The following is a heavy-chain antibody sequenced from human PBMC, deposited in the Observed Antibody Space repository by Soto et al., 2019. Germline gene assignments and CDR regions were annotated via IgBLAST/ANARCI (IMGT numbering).Heavy chain of an antibody. CDR1: GGTLSSYA. J-gene: IGHJ4*02. Sequence: ASVKVSCNPSGGTLSSYAISWVRQAPGQGLEWRGGIIPICGTANYAQKFQGRDTITAEEATSTAYRELSSLRSEDTAVYYCATESNIQLCLNGPPVYWGQGTLVTVAS. CDR3: ATESNIQLCLNGPPVY. D-gene: IGHD5-18*01. CDR2: IIPICGTA. V-gene: IGHV1-69*13.